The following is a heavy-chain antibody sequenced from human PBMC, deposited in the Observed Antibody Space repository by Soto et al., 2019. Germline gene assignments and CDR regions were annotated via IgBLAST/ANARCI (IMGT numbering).Heavy chain of an antibody. J-gene: IGHJ6*03. CDR2: INYSGSN. CDR1: GGSISSSTSY. V-gene: IGHV4-39*01. Sequence: QLQLQESGPGLVKPSETLSLTCTVSGGSISSSTSYWGWILQPPGKRLEWIGSINYSGSNYYSPSLKSPVTISADTSKNQFSLKLSSVTAADTAVYYCARPVNYYYYYMDVWGKGTMVTVSS. CDR3: ARPVNYYYYYMDV.